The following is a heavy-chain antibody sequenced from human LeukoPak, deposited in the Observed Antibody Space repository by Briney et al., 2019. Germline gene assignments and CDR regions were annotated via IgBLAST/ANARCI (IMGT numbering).Heavy chain of an antibody. CDR2: IWYDGSNK. CDR1: GFTFSSYG. CDR3: ARGAAGMAYFDY. V-gene: IGHV3-33*01. D-gene: IGHD6-25*01. J-gene: IGHJ4*02. Sequence: QPGGSLRLSCAASGFTFSSYGMHWVRQAPGKGLEWVAVIWYDGSNKYYADSVKGRFTISRDNSKDTLYLQMNSLRDEDTAMYYCARGAAGMAYFDYWGQGTLVTVSS.